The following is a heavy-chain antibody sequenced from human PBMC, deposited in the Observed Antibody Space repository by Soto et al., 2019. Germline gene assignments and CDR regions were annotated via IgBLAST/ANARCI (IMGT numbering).Heavy chain of an antibody. CDR2: ISYDGSNK. D-gene: IGHD3-10*01. V-gene: IGHV3-30*18. CDR3: AKGPLWALPYYYYGMDV. J-gene: IGHJ6*02. CDR1: GFTFSSYG. Sequence: LRLSCAASGFTFSSYGMHWVRQAPGKGLEWVAVISYDGSNKYYADSVKGRFTISRDNSKNTLYLQMNSLRAEDTAVYYCAKGPLWALPYYYYGMDVWGQGTTVTVSS.